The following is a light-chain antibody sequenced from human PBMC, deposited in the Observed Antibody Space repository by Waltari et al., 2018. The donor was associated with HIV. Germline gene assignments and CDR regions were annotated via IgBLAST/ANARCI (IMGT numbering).Light chain of an antibody. J-gene: IGLJ1*01. CDR2: VKSDGSH. V-gene: IGLV4-3*01. CDR1: SEHSTYT. Sequence: LPVLTQPPSASALLGASIKPTSTLSSEHSTYTTARYDQRPGRSPQFLMKVKSDGSHNKGDGIPDRFMGSSSGADRYLTLSNLQSDDEAVYYCGESHTIAGQVGYVFGTGTKVTVL. CDR3: GESHTIAGQVGYV.